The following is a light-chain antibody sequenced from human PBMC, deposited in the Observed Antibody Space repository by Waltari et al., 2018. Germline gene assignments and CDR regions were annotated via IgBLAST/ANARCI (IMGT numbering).Light chain of an antibody. V-gene: IGLV4-69*01. J-gene: IGLJ3*02. CDR1: SGHSSYA. CDR3: QTGGFGIWV. CDR2: VNSDGSH. Sequence: QLMLTQSPSASASLGASVRLTCTLSSGHSSYAVAWHQQQPEKGPRYLMKVNSDGSHIKGDWIPARLSCSSSGAERYLTISSLQSEDEADYYCQTGGFGIWVFGGGTKLTVL.